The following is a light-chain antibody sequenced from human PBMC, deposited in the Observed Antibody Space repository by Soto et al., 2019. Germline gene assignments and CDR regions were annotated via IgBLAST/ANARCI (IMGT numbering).Light chain of an antibody. CDR1: QSVSSN. J-gene: IGKJ1*01. CDR3: PLFASSPT. Sequence: EILITQSPATLSVSPGERATLSCRASQSVSSNLAWYQQKPGQAPRLLIYGASTRATGIPDRFSGSGSGTDFTLTISRLVSIIWPVQSCPLFASSPTFGQGSSVDI. CDR2: GAS. V-gene: IGKV3-15*01.